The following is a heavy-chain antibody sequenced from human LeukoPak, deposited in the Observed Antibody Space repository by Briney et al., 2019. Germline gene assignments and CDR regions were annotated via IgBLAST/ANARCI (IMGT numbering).Heavy chain of an antibody. CDR3: ARMASIAAHFDY. V-gene: IGHV1-69*05. Sequence: ASVKVSCKASGGTFSSYAISWVRQAPGQGLEWMGRIIPIFGTANYAQKFQGRVTITTDESTSTAYMELSSLRSEDTAVYYCARMASIAAHFDYWGQGTLVTVSS. CDR1: GGTFSSYA. CDR2: IIPIFGTA. D-gene: IGHD6-6*01. J-gene: IGHJ4*02.